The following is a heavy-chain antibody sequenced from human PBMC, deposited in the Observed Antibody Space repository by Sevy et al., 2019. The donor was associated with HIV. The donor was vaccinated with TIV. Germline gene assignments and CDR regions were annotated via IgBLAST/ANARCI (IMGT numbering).Heavy chain of an antibody. D-gene: IGHD4-17*01. CDR1: GFTLSSYA. V-gene: IGHV3-23*01. CDR2: ISGSGGST. CDR3: SKARTVTIVDY. J-gene: IGHJ4*02. Sequence: GGSLRLSCAASGFTLSSYAMSWVRQAPGKGLEWVSAISGSGGSTYYAHSVKGRFTISRDNSKNTLYLQMNSLRAEDTAVYYCSKARTVTIVDYWGQGTLVTVSS.